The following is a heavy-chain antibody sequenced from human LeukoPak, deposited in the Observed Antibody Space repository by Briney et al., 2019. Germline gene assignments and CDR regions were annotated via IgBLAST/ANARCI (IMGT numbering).Heavy chain of an antibody. V-gene: IGHV3-11*01. J-gene: IGHJ4*02. CDR3: AREQYYDSSGYLGY. CDR1: GFTFSDYY. CDR2: ISSSGSTI. D-gene: IGHD3-22*01. Sequence: GGSLRLSCAASGFTFSDYYMSWIRQAPGKGLEGVSYISSSGSTIDYEDSVKGRFTISRDNAKDSLDLKMNSLRAEGTAVYYWAREQYYDSSGYLGYWGQGTLVTVSS.